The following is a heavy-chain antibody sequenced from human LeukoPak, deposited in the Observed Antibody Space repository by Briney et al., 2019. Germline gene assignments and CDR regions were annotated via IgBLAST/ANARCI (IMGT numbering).Heavy chain of an antibody. J-gene: IGHJ5*02. CDR3: ARDSGTTGEVKFDP. CDR2: MNPNSGNT. D-gene: IGHD3-10*01. CDR1: GYTFTGYY. V-gene: IGHV1-8*02. Sequence: ASVKVSCKASGYTFTGYYMHWVRQAPGQGLEWMGWMNPNSGNTGYAQKFQGRVTMTRNTSISTAYMELSSLRSEDTAVYYCARDSGTTGEVKFDPWGQGTLVTVSS.